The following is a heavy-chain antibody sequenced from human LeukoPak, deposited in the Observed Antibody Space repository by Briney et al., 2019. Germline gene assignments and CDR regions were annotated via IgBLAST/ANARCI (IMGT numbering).Heavy chain of an antibody. CDR1: GGSISSYY. CDR3: ARRNTAMGVFDY. V-gene: IGHV4-59*08. D-gene: IGHD5-18*01. J-gene: IGHJ4*02. Sequence: PSETLSLTCTVSGGSISSYYWSWIRQPPGKELEWIGYIYYSGSTNYNPSLKSRVTISVDTSKNQFSLKLSSVTAADTAVYYCARRNTAMGVFDYWGQGTLVTVSS. CDR2: IYYSGST.